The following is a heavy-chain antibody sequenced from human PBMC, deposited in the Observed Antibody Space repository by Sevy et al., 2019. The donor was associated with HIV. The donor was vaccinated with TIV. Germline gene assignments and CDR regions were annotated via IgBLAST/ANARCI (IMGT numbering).Heavy chain of an antibody. CDR1: GFIFSGYV. V-gene: IGHV3-23*01. Sequence: GGSLRLSCAASGFIFSGYVMSWVRRAPGKGLEWVSGRSASGGSTDYADSVKGRFTISRDNSKNTLYLEMNSLRAEDTAVYYCAKDASSSWTGGTFQHWGQGTLVTVSS. CDR3: AKDASSSWTGGTFQH. CDR2: RSASGGST. D-gene: IGHD6-13*01. J-gene: IGHJ1*01.